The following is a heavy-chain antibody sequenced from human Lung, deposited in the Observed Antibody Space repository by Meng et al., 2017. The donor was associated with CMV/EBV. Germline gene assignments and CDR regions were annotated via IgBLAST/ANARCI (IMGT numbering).Heavy chain of an antibody. J-gene: IGHJ5*02. CDR1: GGSIRRISHY. CDR2: IYYSGLT. CDR3: ARVWANGEGWFDP. V-gene: IGHV4-39*07. D-gene: IGHD2-8*01. Sequence: LPRAESGPGLGHTSETLSLLSPSSGGSIRRISHYWGWIRHPPGKGLGWIGNIYYSGLTSYNPSLKSRVTISVDTSKNQFSLKLSSVTAADTAVFYCARVWANGEGWFDPWGQGTLVTVSS.